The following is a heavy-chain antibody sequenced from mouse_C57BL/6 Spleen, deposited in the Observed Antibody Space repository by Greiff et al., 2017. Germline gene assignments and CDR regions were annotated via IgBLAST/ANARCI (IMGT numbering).Heavy chain of an antibody. J-gene: IGHJ3*01. Sequence: QVQLQQSGPGLVQPSQSLSITCTVSGFSLTSYGVHWVRQSPGKGLEWLGVIWSGGSTDYNAAFISRLSISKDNSKSQVFCKMNSLQADDTAIYYCARGGGNYGFAYWGQGTLVTVSA. CDR3: ARGGGNYGFAY. V-gene: IGHV2-2*01. CDR1: GFSLTSYG. D-gene: IGHD2-1*01. CDR2: IWSGGST.